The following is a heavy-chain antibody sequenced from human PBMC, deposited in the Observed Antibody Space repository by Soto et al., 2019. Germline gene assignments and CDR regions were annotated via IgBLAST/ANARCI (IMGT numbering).Heavy chain of an antibody. CDR2: ISYDGSNK. V-gene: IGHV3-30*18. CDR1: GFTFSSYG. Sequence: GGSLRLSCAASGFTFSSYGMHWVRQAPGKGLEWVAVISYDGSNKYYADSVKGRFTISRDNSKNTLYLQMNSLRAEDTAVYYCAKAEYSSSTRYYYYYGMDVWGQGTTVTVSS. CDR3: AKAEYSSSTRYYYYYGMDV. J-gene: IGHJ6*02. D-gene: IGHD6-6*01.